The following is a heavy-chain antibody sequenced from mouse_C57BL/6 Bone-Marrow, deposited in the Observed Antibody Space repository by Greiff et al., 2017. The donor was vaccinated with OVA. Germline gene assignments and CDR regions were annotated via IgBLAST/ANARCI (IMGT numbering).Heavy chain of an antibody. CDR3: ARDDYYWYFDV. J-gene: IGHJ1*03. V-gene: IGHV7-1*01. CDR1: GFTFSDFY. CDR2: SRNKANDYTT. Sequence: VKLMESGGGLVQSGRSLRLSCATSGFTFSDFYMEWVRQAPGKGLEWIAASRNKANDYTTEYSASVKGRFIVSRDTSQSILYLQMNALRAEDTAIYYCARDDYYWYFDVWGTGTTVTVSS.